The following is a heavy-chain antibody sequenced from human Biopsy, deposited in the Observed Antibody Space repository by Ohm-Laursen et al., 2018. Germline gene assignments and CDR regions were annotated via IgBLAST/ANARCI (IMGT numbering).Heavy chain of an antibody. CDR1: GDSFTSYA. V-gene: IGHV1-69*01. J-gene: IGHJ5*02. CDR3: ARGEGSSWFDP. CDR2: IITIPNVA. D-gene: IGHD1-26*01. Sequence: SSVKVSCKSSGDSFTSYAIGWVRQAPGQGLEWMGGIITIPNVATYAQKFQGRITITADESTSTAYMELSSLTSDDTAAYFCARGEGSSWFDPWGHGTLVTVSS.